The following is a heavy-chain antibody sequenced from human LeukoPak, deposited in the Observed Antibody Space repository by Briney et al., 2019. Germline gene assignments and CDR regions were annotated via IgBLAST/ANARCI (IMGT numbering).Heavy chain of an antibody. Sequence: AGESLRLSCAASGFTFSTYAMSWVPQARGKGLEWVSAISGSGGSIHYTDSVKGRFAISRDNSKNTLYLQMNSLRAEDTAVYYCAKRDSTGWQNYFDYWGQGALVTVSS. J-gene: IGHJ4*02. CDR2: ISGSGGSI. CDR1: GFTFSTYA. V-gene: IGHV3-23*01. CDR3: AKRDSTGWQNYFDY. D-gene: IGHD6-19*01.